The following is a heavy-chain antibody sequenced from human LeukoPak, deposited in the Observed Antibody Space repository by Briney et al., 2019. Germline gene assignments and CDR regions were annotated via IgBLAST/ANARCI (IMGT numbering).Heavy chain of an antibody. V-gene: IGHV3-66*01. D-gene: IGHD3-3*01. CDR2: IYSGGST. CDR1: GFTVSSNY. Sequence: GGSLRLSCAASGFTVSSNYMSWVRQAPGKGLEWVSVIYSGGSTYYADSVKGRFTISRDNSKNTLYLQMNSLRAEDTAVYYCAARSNRITNFGVVIPLTDYWGQGTLVTVSS. J-gene: IGHJ4*02. CDR3: AARSNRITNFGVVIPLTDY.